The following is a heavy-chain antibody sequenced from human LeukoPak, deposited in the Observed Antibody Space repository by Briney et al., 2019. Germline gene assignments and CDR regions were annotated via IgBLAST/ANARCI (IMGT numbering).Heavy chain of an antibody. J-gene: IGHJ4*02. CDR1: GFTFDDHG. Sequence: GGSLRLPCIASGFTFDDHGMSWVRQAPGKGLEWVSNINWNGGSTGYVDSVKGRFAISRDNGKNSLYLQMNNLRVEDTAFYYCARDVSWGTSYFDYWGQGILVTVSS. CDR2: INWNGGST. CDR3: ARDVSWGTSYFDY. D-gene: IGHD1-1*01. V-gene: IGHV3-20*04.